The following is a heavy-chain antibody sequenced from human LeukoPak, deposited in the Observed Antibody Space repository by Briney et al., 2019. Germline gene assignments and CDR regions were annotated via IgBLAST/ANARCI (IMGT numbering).Heavy chain of an antibody. CDR2: IYTSGST. CDR1: GGSISSYY. J-gene: IGHJ4*02. V-gene: IGHV4-4*07. CDR3: ARVGWELLSFDY. D-gene: IGHD1-26*01. Sequence: PSETLSLTCTVSGGSISSYYWSWLRQPAGKGLEWIGRIYTSGSTNYNPSLKSRVTMSVDTSKNQSSLKLSSVTAADTAVYYCARVGWELLSFDYWGQGTLVTVSS.